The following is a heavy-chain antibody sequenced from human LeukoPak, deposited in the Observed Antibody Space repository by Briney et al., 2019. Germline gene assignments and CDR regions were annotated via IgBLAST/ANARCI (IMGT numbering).Heavy chain of an antibody. J-gene: IGHJ4*02. V-gene: IGHV1-2*02. CDR2: INPNSGGT. Sequence: ASVKVSCKGSGYTFTGYYIHWVRQAPGQGLEWMGWINPNSGGTSYAQKFQGRVTMTRDTSISTAYMGLSRLTSDDTAVYYCAREEGNYFAYWGQGNMVTVSP. CDR1: GYTFTGYY. CDR3: AREEGNYFAY.